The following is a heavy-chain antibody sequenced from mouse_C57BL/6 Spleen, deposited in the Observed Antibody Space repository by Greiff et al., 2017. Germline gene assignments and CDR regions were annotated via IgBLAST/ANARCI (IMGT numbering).Heavy chain of an antibody. CDR3: ARDSDGYYYFDD. CDR2: ISDGGSYT. D-gene: IGHD2-3*01. Sequence: EVQLVESGGGLVKPGGSLKLSCAASGFTFSSYAMSWVRQTPEKRLEWVATISDGGSYTYYPDNVKGRFTISRDNAKNNLYLQMSHLQSEDTAMYYCARDSDGYYYFDDWGQGTTLTVAS. V-gene: IGHV5-4*01. J-gene: IGHJ2*01. CDR1: GFTFSSYA.